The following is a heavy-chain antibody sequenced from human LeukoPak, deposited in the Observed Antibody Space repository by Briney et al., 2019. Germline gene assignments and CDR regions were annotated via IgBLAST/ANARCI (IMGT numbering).Heavy chain of an antibody. V-gene: IGHV4-59*01. Sequence: SETLSLTCTVSGGSISSYYWSWIRQPPGKGLEWIGYIYYSGSTNYNPSLKSRVTISVDTSKNQFSLKLSSVTAADTAVYYCARGRTPSSGWFDPWGQGTLVTVSS. CDR2: IYYSGST. CDR3: ARGRTPSSGWFDP. J-gene: IGHJ5*02. D-gene: IGHD4-23*01. CDR1: GGSISSYY.